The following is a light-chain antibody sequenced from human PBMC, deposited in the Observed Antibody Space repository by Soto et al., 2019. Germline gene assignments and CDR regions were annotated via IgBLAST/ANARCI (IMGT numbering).Light chain of an antibody. CDR1: QSIDTY. J-gene: IGKJ1*01. CDR3: QQNQGIPPT. Sequence: DIQMTQSPSSLSASVGDRVTVTCRASQSIDTYLNWYQQRPGQDPKLLIYVASTLQSGVPSRFSGSGSGTHFTLSISRRQPEDFATYYCQQNQGIPPTFGQGTRVERK. V-gene: IGKV1-39*01. CDR2: VAS.